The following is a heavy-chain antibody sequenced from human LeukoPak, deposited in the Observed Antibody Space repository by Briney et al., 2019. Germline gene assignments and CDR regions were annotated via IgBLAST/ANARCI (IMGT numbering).Heavy chain of an antibody. D-gene: IGHD3-3*01. V-gene: IGHV4-4*09. Sequence: SETLSLTCAVSGVSISPYYWAWIREPPGKGLEWIGYIHTSGSNNQYPSLKSRVTISVDKSKNHFSLRLTSVTAADTAVYYCARLSAAVHLGAFDLWGQGTMVTVSS. CDR1: GVSISPYY. J-gene: IGHJ3*01. CDR2: IHTSGSN. CDR3: ARLSAAVHLGAFDL.